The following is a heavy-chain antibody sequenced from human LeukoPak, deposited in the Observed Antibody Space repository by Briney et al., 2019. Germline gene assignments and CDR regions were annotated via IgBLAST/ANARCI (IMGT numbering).Heavy chain of an antibody. CDR3: ARPSFHCSSTSCYTGYGMDV. V-gene: IGHV1-69*05. D-gene: IGHD2-2*02. CDR1: GGTFSSYA. J-gene: IGHJ6*02. CDR2: IIPIFGTA. Sequence: SVKVSCKASGGTFSSYAISWVRQAPGQGLEWMGGIIPIFGTANYAQKLQGRVTMTTDTSTSTAYMELRSLRSDDTAVYYCARPSFHCSSTSCYTGYGMDVWGQGTTVTVSS.